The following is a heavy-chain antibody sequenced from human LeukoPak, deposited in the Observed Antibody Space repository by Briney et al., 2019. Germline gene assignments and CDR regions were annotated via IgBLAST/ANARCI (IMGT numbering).Heavy chain of an antibody. CDR3: ARDSQGSGWYTSFYYYFDY. D-gene: IGHD6-19*01. J-gene: IGHJ4*02. V-gene: IGHV4-4*07. Sequence: PSETLSLTCTVSGGSISSYYWSWIRQPAGKGLEWIGRIYTSGSTNYNPSLKSRVTMSVDTSNNQFSLKLSSVTAADTAVYYCARDSQGSGWYTSFYYYFDYWGQGTLVTVSS. CDR2: IYTSGST. CDR1: GGSISSYY.